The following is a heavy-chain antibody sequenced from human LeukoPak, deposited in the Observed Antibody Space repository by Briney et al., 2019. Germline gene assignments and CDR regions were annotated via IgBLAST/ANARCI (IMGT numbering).Heavy chain of an antibody. D-gene: IGHD1-26*01. Sequence: GGSLRLSCAASGFTFSSYGMHWVRQAPGKGLEWVAVIWYDGSNKYYADSVKGRFTISRDNSKNTLYLQMNSLRAEDTAVYYCARDFSGSYQFDYWGQGTLVTVSS. CDR3: ARDFSGSYQFDY. CDR1: GFTFSSYG. J-gene: IGHJ4*02. CDR2: IWYDGSNK. V-gene: IGHV3-33*01.